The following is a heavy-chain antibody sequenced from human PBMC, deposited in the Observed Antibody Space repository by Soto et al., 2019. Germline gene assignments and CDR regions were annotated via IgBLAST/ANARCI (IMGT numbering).Heavy chain of an antibody. Sequence: GGSLRLSCAASGFTFSSYAMSWVRQAPGKGLEWVSAISGSGGSTYYADSVKGRFTISRDNSKNTLYLQMNSLRAEDTAVYYCAKDHPYCSSTSCPRLDYWGQGTLVTVSS. D-gene: IGHD2-2*01. CDR3: AKDHPYCSSTSCPRLDY. V-gene: IGHV3-23*01. J-gene: IGHJ4*02. CDR2: ISGSGGST. CDR1: GFTFSSYA.